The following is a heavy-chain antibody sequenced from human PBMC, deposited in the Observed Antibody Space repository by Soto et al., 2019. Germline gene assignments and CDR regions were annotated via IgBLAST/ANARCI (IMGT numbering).Heavy chain of an antibody. CDR2: ISGSGGST. J-gene: IGHJ6*02. V-gene: IGHV3-23*01. Sequence: PGGSLRLSCAASGFTFSSYGMTWVRQAPGKGLEWASGISGSGGSTYYADSVKGRFTISRDNSKNTVYLQMNSLRAEDTAVYYCAKGVRPYYYYGMDVWGQGTTVTVSS. D-gene: IGHD3-22*01. CDR3: AKGVRPYYYYGMDV. CDR1: GFTFSSYG.